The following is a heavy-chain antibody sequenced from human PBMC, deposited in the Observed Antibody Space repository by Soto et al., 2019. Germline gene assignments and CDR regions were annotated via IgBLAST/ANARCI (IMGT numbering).Heavy chain of an antibody. V-gene: IGHV4-59*04. Sequence: TATLPLTDTVSCGSISSYYWSWIRQPPGKGLEWIGYIYYSGSTYYNPSLKSRVTISVDTSKNQFSLKLSSVTAADTAVYYCARWAAAGKYYYYYGMDVWGQGTTVTVSS. CDR3: ARWAAAGKYYYYYGMDV. D-gene: IGHD6-13*01. CDR2: IYYSGST. J-gene: IGHJ6*02. CDR1: CGSISSYY.